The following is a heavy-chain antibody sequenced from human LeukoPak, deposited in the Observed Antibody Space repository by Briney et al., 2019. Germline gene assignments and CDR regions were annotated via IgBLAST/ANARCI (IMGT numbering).Heavy chain of an antibody. Sequence: ASVKVSCKVSGYTLTELSMHWVRQAPGKGLEWMGGFDPEDGETIYAQKFQGRVTMTEGTSTDTAYMGLSSLRSEDTAVYYCATGGDGYNNDAFDIWGQGTMVTVSS. CDR3: ATGGDGYNNDAFDI. CDR2: FDPEDGET. D-gene: IGHD5-24*01. CDR1: GYTLTELS. J-gene: IGHJ3*02. V-gene: IGHV1-24*01.